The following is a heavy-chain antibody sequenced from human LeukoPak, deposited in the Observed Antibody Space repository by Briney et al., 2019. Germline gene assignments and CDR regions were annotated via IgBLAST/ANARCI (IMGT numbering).Heavy chain of an antibody. CDR2: SKQDASDK. CDR3: GRGYYLDYYYYYTDV. V-gene: IGHV3-7*03. J-gene: IGHJ6*03. Sequence: PGGSLRLSCAASGFTFSSYWMSWVRQAPGKGLEWVANSKQDASDKYYVDSVKGRFTISRDNAKNSLYLQMNSLRAEDTALYYCGRGYYLDYYYYYTDVWGKGTTVTVSS. CDR1: GFTFSSYW. D-gene: IGHD3-22*01.